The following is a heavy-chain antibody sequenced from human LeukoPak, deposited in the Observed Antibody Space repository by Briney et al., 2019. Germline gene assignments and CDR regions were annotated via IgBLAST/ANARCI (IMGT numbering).Heavy chain of an antibody. CDR2: IYSGGST. Sequence: GGSLRLSCAASGFTVSSNYMSWVRQAPGKGLEWVSVIYSGGSTYYADSVKGRFTISRHNSKNTLYLQMNSLRAEDTAVYYCASEAVAGKALEGLDYWGQGTLVTVSS. CDR1: GFTVSSNY. D-gene: IGHD6-19*01. V-gene: IGHV3-53*01. J-gene: IGHJ4*02. CDR3: ASEAVAGKALEGLDY.